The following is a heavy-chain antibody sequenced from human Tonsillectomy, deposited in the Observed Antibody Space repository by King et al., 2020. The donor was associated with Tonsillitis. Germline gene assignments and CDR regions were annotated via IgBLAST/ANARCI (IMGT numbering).Heavy chain of an antibody. V-gene: IGHV3-48*04. J-gene: IGHJ6*02. CDR1: GFTFSTYT. CDR3: ARDSFYGDDADPQDGMDV. CDR2: ISTSGRTV. Sequence: VQLAESGGGLVQPGGSLRLSCAASGFTFSTYTMNWVRQAPGKGLEWVSYISTSGRTVYYADSVKGRFTISRDNAKNSLYMQMNSLRAEDTAVYYCARDSFYGDDADPQDGMDVWGQGTTVTVSS. D-gene: IGHD4-17*01.